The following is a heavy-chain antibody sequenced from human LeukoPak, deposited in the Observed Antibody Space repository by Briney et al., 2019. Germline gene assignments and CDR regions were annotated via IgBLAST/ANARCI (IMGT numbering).Heavy chain of an antibody. D-gene: IGHD2-21*01. CDR1: GYTFTSYD. J-gene: IGHJ5*02. Sequence: ASVKVSCKASGYTFTSYDINWVRQATGQGLEWMGWMNTNSGNTGYAQKFQGRVTLTRTTSISTPYMALSTLTSDDTAVYYCARGRGQVARRWIDPWGQGTLVTVSS. V-gene: IGHV1-8*01. CDR2: MNTNSGNT. CDR3: ARGRGQVARRWIDP.